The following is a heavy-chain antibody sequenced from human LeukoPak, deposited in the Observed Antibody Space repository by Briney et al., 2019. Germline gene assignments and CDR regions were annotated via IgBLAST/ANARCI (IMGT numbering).Heavy chain of an antibody. J-gene: IGHJ6*02. CDR3: ARVHDYSNYVGYYYYGMDV. D-gene: IGHD4-11*01. CDR1: GYTFTSYG. V-gene: IGHV1-18*01. Sequence: ASVKVSCKASGYTFTSYGIGWVRQAPGQGLEWMGWISAYNGNTNYAQKLQGRVTMTTDTSTSTANMELRSLRSDDTAVYYCARVHDYSNYVGYYYYGMDVWGQGTTVTVSS. CDR2: ISAYNGNT.